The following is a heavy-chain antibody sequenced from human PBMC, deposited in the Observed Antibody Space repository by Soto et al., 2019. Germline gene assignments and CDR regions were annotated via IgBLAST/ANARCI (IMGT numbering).Heavy chain of an antibody. CDR1: GFTFSSHG. V-gene: IGHV3-23*01. J-gene: IGHJ3*02. CDR2: ISGSAGIT. D-gene: IGHD2-8*01. CDR3: AKDRGVEGSSVRAFDI. Sequence: GGSLRLSCAASGFTFSSHGINWVRQAPGKGLEWVSFISGSAGITFYADSVEGRFTISRDNSKNTVYLQMNSLRAEDTALYYCAKDRGVEGSSVRAFDIWGQGTMVTVSS.